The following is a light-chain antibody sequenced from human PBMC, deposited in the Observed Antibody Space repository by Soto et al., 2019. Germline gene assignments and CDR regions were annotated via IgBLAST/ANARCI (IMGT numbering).Light chain of an antibody. V-gene: IGLV2-23*01. CDR2: EGN. CDR3: CSYAGTNTFV. J-gene: IGLJ1*01. Sequence: QSALTQPASVSGSPGQSITISCTGTSSDVGSYNLVSWYQQHPCKAPKLMIYEGNKRPSGVSNRFSGSKSANTASLTISWLKTEDEADYYCCSYAGTNTFVFGTGTKLTVL. CDR1: SSDVGSYNL.